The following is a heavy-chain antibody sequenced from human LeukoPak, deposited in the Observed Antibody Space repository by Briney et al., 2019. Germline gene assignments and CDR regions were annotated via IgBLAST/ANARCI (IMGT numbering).Heavy chain of an antibody. D-gene: IGHD3-3*01. V-gene: IGHV3-30-3*01. CDR1: GFTFRNYW. J-gene: IGHJ4*02. Sequence: GGSLRLSCAASGFTFRNYWMHWVRQAPGKGLEWVAVISYDGSNKYYADSVKGRFTISRDNSKNTLYLQMNSLRAEDTAVYYCARDQREYDFWSGYSPYFDYWGQGTLVTVSS. CDR3: ARDQREYDFWSGYSPYFDY. CDR2: ISYDGSNK.